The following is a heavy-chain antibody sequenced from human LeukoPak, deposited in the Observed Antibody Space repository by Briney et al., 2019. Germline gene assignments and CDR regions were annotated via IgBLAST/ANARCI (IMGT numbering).Heavy chain of an antibody. J-gene: IGHJ4*02. CDR3: ASEGTYSNGPDY. Sequence: GGSLRLSCAASGFTFSSHWMHWVRQAPGKGLVWVSRINSDGTSTTYADSVKGRFTISRDNAKNTLYLQMNSLRVEDTAVFHCASEGTYSNGPDYWGQGTLVTVSS. CDR1: GFTFSSHW. CDR2: INSDGTST. D-gene: IGHD3-22*01. V-gene: IGHV3-74*01.